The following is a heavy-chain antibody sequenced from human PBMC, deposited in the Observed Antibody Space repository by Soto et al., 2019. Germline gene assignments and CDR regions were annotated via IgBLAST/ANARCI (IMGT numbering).Heavy chain of an antibody. CDR2: IIPILGIA. Sequence: SVKVSCNASGGTISSYPISWVRQAPGQGLEWMGRIIPILGIANYAQKFQDRVTITADKSTNTAYMELRSLFSEDTAVYYCARGHEYGGNSDAFDIWGQGTVVTVSS. CDR3: ARGHEYGGNSDAFDI. V-gene: IGHV1-69*04. CDR1: GGTISSYP. J-gene: IGHJ3*02. D-gene: IGHD4-17*01.